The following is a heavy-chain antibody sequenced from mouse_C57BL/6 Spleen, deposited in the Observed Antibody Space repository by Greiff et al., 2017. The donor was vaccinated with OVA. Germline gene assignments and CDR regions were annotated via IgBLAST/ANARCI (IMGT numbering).Heavy chain of an antibody. D-gene: IGHD3-2*02. V-gene: IGHV1-55*01. CDR2: IYPGSGST. Sequence: QVQLQQSGAELVKPGASVKMSCKASGYTFTSYWITWVKQRPGQGLEWIGDIYPGSGSTNYNEKFKSKATLTVDTSSSTAYMQLSSLTSEDSAVYYCARGLAIPSSGYDGYWGQGTTLTVSS. J-gene: IGHJ2*01. CDR3: ARGLAIPSSGYDGY. CDR1: GYTFTSYW.